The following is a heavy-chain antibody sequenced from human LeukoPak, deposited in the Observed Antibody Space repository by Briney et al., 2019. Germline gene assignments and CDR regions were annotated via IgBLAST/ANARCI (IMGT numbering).Heavy chain of an antibody. CDR2: VSPGDSDT. V-gene: IGHV5-51*07. CDR3: ARGRQGIVY. CDR1: GYTFTSYW. Sequence: GESLKISFKASGYTFTSYWIGWVHQMPGKGLEWMGIVSPGDSDTRDSPSFQGQVTISVDKSINTAYLQWSSLKASDTAIYYCARGRQGIVYWGQGALVTVSS. J-gene: IGHJ4*02.